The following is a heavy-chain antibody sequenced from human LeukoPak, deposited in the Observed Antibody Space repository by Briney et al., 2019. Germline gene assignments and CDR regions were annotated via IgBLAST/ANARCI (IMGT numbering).Heavy chain of an antibody. D-gene: IGHD2-8*01. V-gene: IGHV3-21*01. CDR1: GFTFSSYS. CDR2: ISSSSSYI. J-gene: IGHJ4*02. Sequence: GGSLRLSCAASGFTFSSYSMNWFRQAPGKGLEWVSSISSSSSYIYYADSVKGRFTISRDNSKNTLYLQMNSLRAEDTAVYYCAKDQGVNFFDYWGQGTLVTVSS. CDR3: AKDQGVNFFDY.